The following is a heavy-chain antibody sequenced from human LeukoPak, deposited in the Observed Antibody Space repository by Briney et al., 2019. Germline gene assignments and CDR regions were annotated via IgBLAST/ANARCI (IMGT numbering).Heavy chain of an antibody. CDR3: ANSGGKSSSWYYFDY. D-gene: IGHD6-13*01. J-gene: IGHJ4*02. Sequence: GASVKVSCKASGGTFSSYAISWVRQAPGQGLEWMGGIIPIFGTANYAQKFQGRVTITADKSTSTAYMELSSLRSEDTAVYYCANSGGKSSSWYYFDYWGQGTLVTVSS. V-gene: IGHV1-69*06. CDR1: GGTFSSYA. CDR2: IIPIFGTA.